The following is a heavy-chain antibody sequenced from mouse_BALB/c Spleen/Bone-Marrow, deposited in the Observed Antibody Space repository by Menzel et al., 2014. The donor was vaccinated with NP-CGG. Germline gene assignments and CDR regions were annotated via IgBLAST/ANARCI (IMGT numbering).Heavy chain of an antibody. CDR2: IDPANGNT. CDR3: ARNYGSSPDY. V-gene: IGHV14-3*02. Sequence: EVQLQESGAEIVKPGASVKSSCTTSGFNIEDSYIYWMKQRPEQGLEWIGRIDPANGNTKYDPKFQGKATITVDTSSATACLQVSSLTSEATAVYYCARNYGSSPDYWGQGTTLTVSS. CDR1: GFNIEDSY. J-gene: IGHJ2*01. D-gene: IGHD1-1*01.